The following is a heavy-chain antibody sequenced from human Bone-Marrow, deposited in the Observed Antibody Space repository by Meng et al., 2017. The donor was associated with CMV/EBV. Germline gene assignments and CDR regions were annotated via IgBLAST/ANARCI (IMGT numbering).Heavy chain of an antibody. J-gene: IGHJ4*02. CDR2: INQSGST. D-gene: IGHD2-21*02. V-gene: IGHV4-34*01. CDR1: GGSDDY. CDR3: ARGRKRMLTARYFLGYFDD. Sequence: SETLSLTCAVYGGSDDYWNWIRQFPGKGLEWIGEINQSGSTNYNPSLKSRVTISVDTSKNQFSLRLNAVTAADTAVYYCARGRKRMLTARYFLGYFDDCGQGTLVTVSS.